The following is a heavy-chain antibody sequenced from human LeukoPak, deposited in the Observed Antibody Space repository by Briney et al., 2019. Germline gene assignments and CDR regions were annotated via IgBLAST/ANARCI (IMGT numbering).Heavy chain of an antibody. V-gene: IGHV4-31*03. J-gene: IGHJ4*02. CDR3: ARSNPINYYDSSGPVDY. CDR1: GGSISSGGYY. CDR2: IYYSGST. Sequence: SETLSLTCTVSGGSISSGGYYWSWIRQHPGKGLEWIGYIYYSGSTYYNPSLKSRVTISVDTSKNRFSLKLSSVTAADTAVYYCARSNPINYYDSSGPVDYWGQGTLVTVSS. D-gene: IGHD3-22*01.